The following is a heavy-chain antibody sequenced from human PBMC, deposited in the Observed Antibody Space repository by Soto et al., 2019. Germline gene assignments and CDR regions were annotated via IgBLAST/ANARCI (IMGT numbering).Heavy chain of an antibody. CDR1: GFTFSSYA. J-gene: IGHJ6*02. CDR2: ISYDGSNK. CDR3: ARQLDILTGYYYYYYGMDV. V-gene: IGHV3-30-3*01. Sequence: QVQLVESGGGVVQPGRSLRLSCAASGFTFSSYAMHWVRQAPGKGLEWVAVISYDGSNKYYADSVKGRFTISRDNSNNTLYLQMNSLRAEDTAVYYCARQLDILTGYYYYYYGMDVWGQGTTVTVSS. D-gene: IGHD3-9*01.